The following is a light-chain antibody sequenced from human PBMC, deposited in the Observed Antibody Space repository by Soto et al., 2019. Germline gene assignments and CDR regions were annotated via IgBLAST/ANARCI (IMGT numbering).Light chain of an antibody. CDR3: LQYHNLWA. CDR1: QNIYYN. J-gene: IGKJ1*01. V-gene: IGKV3-15*01. Sequence: ILMTQSPATVSVSPGESATLSCRASQNIYYNVAWYQHRPGQAHRLLIYRASTRAPGVPARFSGSGSGTEFTLTISSLQHEDFTVYSCLQYHNLWAFGQGTKVEI. CDR2: RAS.